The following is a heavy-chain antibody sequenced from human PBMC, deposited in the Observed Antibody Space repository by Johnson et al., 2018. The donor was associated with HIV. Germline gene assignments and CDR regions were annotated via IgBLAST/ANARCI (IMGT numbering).Heavy chain of an antibody. CDR1: GFTFSSYA. Sequence: QVQLVESGGGLVQPGGSLRLSCAASGFTFSSYAMHWVRQAPAKGLEWVAVISYDGSDKYYADSVTGRFTISRDNSKNTLYLQMNSLRAEDTAVYYCAREGTYYYDNSGYNDAFDVWGQGTMVTVSS. J-gene: IGHJ3*01. V-gene: IGHV3-30*04. CDR3: AREGTYYYDNSGYNDAFDV. CDR2: ISYDGSDK. D-gene: IGHD3-22*01.